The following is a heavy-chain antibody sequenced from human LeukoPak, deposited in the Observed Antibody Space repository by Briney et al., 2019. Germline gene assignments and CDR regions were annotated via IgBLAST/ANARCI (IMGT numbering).Heavy chain of an antibody. V-gene: IGHV4-34*01. Sequence: PSETLSLTCAVYGGSFSGYYWSWIRQSPGNGLEWIGEINHSGSANYNPSLKSRVTISVDTSKNQFSLKLTSVTAADTAVYYCARPLGQGNEYGMDVWGQGTTVTVSS. CDR1: GGSFSGYY. J-gene: IGHJ6*02. D-gene: IGHD1-1*01. CDR2: INHSGSA. CDR3: ARPLGQGNEYGMDV.